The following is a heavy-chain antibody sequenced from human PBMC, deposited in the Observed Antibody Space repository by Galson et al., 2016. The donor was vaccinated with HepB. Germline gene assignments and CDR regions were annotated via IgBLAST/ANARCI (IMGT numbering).Heavy chain of an antibody. CDR3: ARLRKRASEDY. Sequence: SETLSLTCTVSGASISSRSYYWGWIRQPPGKGLEWIGSIYHTGSTYYNPSLMSRVTISVDTSKNQFSLNLNSVTAADTAMYYCARLRKRASEDYWGQGTLVTVSS. CDR2: IYHTGST. J-gene: IGHJ4*02. V-gene: IGHV4-39*01. CDR1: GASISSRSYY. D-gene: IGHD6-25*01.